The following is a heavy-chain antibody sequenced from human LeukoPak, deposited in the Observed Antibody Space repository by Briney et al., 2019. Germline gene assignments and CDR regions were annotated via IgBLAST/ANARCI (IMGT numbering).Heavy chain of an antibody. CDR3: ATSPQHGGY. CDR1: GGSISSSGYY. CDR2: SYYSGSN. D-gene: IGHD4-23*01. J-gene: IGHJ4*02. V-gene: IGHV4-39*01. Sequence: SETLSLSCTVSGGSISSSGYYWGWIRQPPGKGMEWIVTSYYSGSNKYNPSLKRRVTISVDTSKNQYSQKLSSVTDAETAVYCCATSPQHGGYLGQGTLVTVSS.